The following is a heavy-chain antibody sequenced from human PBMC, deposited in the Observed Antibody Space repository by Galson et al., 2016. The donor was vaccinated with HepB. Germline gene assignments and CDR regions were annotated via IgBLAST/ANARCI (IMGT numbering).Heavy chain of an antibody. J-gene: IGHJ4*02. Sequence: PALVKPTQTLTLTCSFSGFSLSTGGVGVGWIRQPPGKALEWLALIYWDDDQRNSTSLKSRLTITKDTSKNEVVLTVTNMDPVDTGTYYCAHTYNWYGDHDPETLYFDYWGQGTLVTVSS. CDR3: AHTYNWYGDHDPETLYFDY. V-gene: IGHV2-5*02. CDR1: GFSLSTGGVG. CDR2: IYWDDDQ. D-gene: IGHD2-21*02.